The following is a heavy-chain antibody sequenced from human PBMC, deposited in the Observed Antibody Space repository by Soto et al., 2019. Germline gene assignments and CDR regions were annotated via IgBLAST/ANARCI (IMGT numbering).Heavy chain of an antibody. D-gene: IGHD6-19*01. V-gene: IGHV3-30*18. CDR3: AKGGRQGLVTSDFNY. J-gene: IGHJ4*02. CDR2: VSHDGRNI. CDR1: GFTFSDYA. Sequence: VQLVESGGGVVQPGRSLRLSCAASGFTFSDYAMHWVRQAPGKGLEWVAVVSHDGRNIHSADSVKGRFTISRDSSKNTVALEMTSLRAEDTAVYYCAKGGRQGLVTSDFNYWGQGALVTVSS.